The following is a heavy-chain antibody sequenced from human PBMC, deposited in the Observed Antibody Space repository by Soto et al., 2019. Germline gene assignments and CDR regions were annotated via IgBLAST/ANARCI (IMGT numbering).Heavy chain of an antibody. J-gene: IGHJ6*02. CDR2: INPSGGST. CDR3: TLGDSSGWYGYYYSYGMDV. V-gene: IGHV1-46*01. D-gene: IGHD6-19*01. CDR1: GYTFTSYY. Sequence: QVQLVQSGAEVKKPGASVKVSCKASGYTFTSYYMHWVRQAPGQGLEWMGIINPSGGSTSYAQKFQGGATMTRDTSTSTVYMELSSLRSEETAVYYGTLGDSSGWYGYYYSYGMDVWGQGTTVTVSS.